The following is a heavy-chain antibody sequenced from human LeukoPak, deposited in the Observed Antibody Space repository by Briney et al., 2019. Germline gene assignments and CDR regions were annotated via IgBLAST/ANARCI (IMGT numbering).Heavy chain of an antibody. CDR1: GGSISSSSYY. CDR2: IYYSGST. J-gene: IGHJ4*02. V-gene: IGHV4-39*01. CDR3: ARLCSGGSCYEEDYFDY. D-gene: IGHD2-15*01. Sequence: SETLSLTCTVSGGSISSSSYYWGWIRQPRGKGLEWIGRIYYSGSTYYNPSLKSRVTISVDTSKNQFSLKLSSVTAADTAVYYCARLCSGGSCYEEDYFDYWGQGTLVTVSS.